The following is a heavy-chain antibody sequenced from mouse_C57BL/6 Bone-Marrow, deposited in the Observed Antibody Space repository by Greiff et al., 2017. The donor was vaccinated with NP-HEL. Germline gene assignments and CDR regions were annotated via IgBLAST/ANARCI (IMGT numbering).Heavy chain of an antibody. J-gene: IGHJ1*03. Sequence: QVQLQQPGAELVKPGASVKLSCKASGYTFTSYWMQWVKQRPGQGLEWIGEIDPSDSYTNYNQKFKGKATLTLDTSSSTAYMQLSSLTSEDSAVYYCGLRSHWYFDVWGTGTTVTVSS. CDR1: GYTFTSYW. V-gene: IGHV1-50*01. CDR2: IDPSDSYT. CDR3: GLRSHWYFDV.